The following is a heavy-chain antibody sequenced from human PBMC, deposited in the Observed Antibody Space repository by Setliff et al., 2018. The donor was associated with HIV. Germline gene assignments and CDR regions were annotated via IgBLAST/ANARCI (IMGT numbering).Heavy chain of an antibody. V-gene: IGHV1-18*01. CDR2: ISRYSGNT. D-gene: IGHD2-8*01. J-gene: IGHJ4*02. CDR3: ASGSGYCKNGNCYIGVHKNPDKYYFDY. CDR1: GYTFSDYG. Sequence: ASVKVSCKAAGYTFSDYGIAWVRQAPGQGLEWMGWISRYSGNTLYAQKFQGRVTMTTDTSTGTAYMELSSRRSEDTAVYYCASGSGYCKNGNCYIGVHKNPDKYYFDYWGQGTLVTVSS.